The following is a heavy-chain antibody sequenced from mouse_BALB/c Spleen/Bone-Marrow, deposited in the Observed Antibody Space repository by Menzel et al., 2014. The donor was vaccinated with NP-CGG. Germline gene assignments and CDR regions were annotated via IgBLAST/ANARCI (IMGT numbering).Heavy chain of an antibody. CDR1: GYTFTTYW. CDR2: INPSTGYT. CDR3: VLITPVVSDY. D-gene: IGHD1-1*01. Sequence: LQESGAELAKPGASVKMSCKASGYTFTTYWMHWVNQRPGQGLEWIGYINPSTGYTEYIQKFKDKATLTADKSSSTAYMQLNSLTSEDSSVYYCVLITPVVSDYWGQGTTLTVSS. J-gene: IGHJ2*01. V-gene: IGHV1-7*01.